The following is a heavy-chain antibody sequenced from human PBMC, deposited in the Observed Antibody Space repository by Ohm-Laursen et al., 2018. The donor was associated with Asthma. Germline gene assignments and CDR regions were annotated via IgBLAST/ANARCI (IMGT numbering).Heavy chain of an antibody. J-gene: IGHJ3*02. Sequence: SLRLSCAASGFTFSSYGMHWVRQAPGKGLEWVGVLSSDGSHKYYADSMKGRFTISRDNPKNTMYLQMNSLSAEDTAMYYCARDAVSRSKDGFDIWGQGTMVTVS. CDR2: LSSDGSHK. CDR1: GFTFSSYG. V-gene: IGHV3-30*03. CDR3: ARDAVSRSKDGFDI. D-gene: IGHD5/OR15-5a*01.